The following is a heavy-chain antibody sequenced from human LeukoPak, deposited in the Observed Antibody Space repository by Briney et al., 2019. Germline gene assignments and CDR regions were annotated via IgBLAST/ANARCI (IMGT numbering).Heavy chain of an antibody. CDR2: IYLSGST. J-gene: IGHJ4*02. D-gene: IGHD4-17*01. V-gene: IGHV4-39*07. CDR3: ARVPTVTFFDY. Sequence: SETLSLTCTVSGGSISSSSYYWGWIRQPPGKGLEWIGSIYLSGSTYYNPSLKSRVTISVDTSKNQFSLKLSSVTAADTALYYCARVPTVTFFDYWGQGTLVTVSS. CDR1: GGSISSSSYY.